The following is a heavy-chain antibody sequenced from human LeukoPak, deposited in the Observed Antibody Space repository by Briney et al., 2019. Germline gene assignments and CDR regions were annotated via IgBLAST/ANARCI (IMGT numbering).Heavy chain of an antibody. CDR1: GFTFDDYG. Sequence: GGSLRLSCAASGFTFDDYGMSWVRQAPGKGLEWLSYISSSSSTIYYADSVKGRFTISRDNAKNSLYLQMSSLRAEDTAVYYCARLVAAAGTFDSWGQGTLVTVSS. J-gene: IGHJ4*02. D-gene: IGHD6-13*01. V-gene: IGHV3-48*01. CDR2: ISSSSSTI. CDR3: ARLVAAAGTFDS.